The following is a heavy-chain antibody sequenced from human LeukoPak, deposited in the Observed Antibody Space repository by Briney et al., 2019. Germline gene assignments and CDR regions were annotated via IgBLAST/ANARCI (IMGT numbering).Heavy chain of an antibody. J-gene: IGHJ3*02. D-gene: IGHD3-22*01. CDR3: ASSPPYYYDSSAAFDI. V-gene: IGHV1-2*04. Sequence: ASVKVSCKASGYTFTGYYMHWVRRAPGQGLEWMGWINPNSGGTNYAQKFQGWVTMTRDTSTSTVYKELSSLRSEDTAVYYCASSPPYYYDSSAAFDIWGQGTMVTVSS. CDR2: INPNSGGT. CDR1: GYTFTGYY.